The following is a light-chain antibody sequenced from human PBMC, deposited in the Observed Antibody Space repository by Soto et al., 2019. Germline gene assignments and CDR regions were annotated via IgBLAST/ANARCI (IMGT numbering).Light chain of an antibody. Sequence: DIQMTQSTSSLPASVGDRVTITFRASQSISTYVNWYQQKAGKAPKLLIYDASSLYSGVPSRFSGSGSGTDFTLTISSLQPDDFATYYCLQSYSTPPFGAVAKVAIK. J-gene: IGKJ3*01. CDR3: LQSYSTPP. CDR1: QSISTY. CDR2: DAS. V-gene: IGKV1-39*01.